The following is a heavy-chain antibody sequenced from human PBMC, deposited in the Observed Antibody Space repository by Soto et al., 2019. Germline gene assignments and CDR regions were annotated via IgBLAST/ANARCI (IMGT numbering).Heavy chain of an antibody. CDR3: AKRPHNWNYGGPYYFDY. CDR1: GFTFSSYG. CDR2: ISYDGSNK. J-gene: IGHJ4*02. Sequence: GGSLRLSCAASGFTFSSYGMHWVRQAPGKGLEWVAVISYDGSNKYYADSVKGRFTISRDNSKNTLYLQMNSLRAEDTAVYYCAKRPHNWNYGGPYYFDYWGQGTLVTVSS. D-gene: IGHD1-7*01. V-gene: IGHV3-30*18.